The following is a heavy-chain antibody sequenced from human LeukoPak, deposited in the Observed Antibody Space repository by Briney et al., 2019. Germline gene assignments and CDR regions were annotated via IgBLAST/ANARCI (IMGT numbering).Heavy chain of an antibody. CDR1: GYYTFTSYG. D-gene: IGHD1-26*01. Sequence: ASVNVSCKASGYYTFTSYGINWVRQAPGQGLEWMGWINPYNGNTNYAQKFQGRVTMTTDTSTGTAYMELRRQRSDDPAVYYCASAAIDRWELLTHAFDIWGQGTVVTVSS. J-gene: IGHJ3*02. CDR3: ASAAIDRWELLTHAFDI. V-gene: IGHV1-18*01. CDR2: INPYNGNT.